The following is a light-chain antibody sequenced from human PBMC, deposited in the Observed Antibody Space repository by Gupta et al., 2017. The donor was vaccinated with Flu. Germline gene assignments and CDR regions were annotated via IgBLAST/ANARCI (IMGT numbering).Light chain of an antibody. J-gene: IGKJ4*01. CDR3: QHQNHWPFA. CDR1: QGVSVN. CDR2: AAS. V-gene: IGKV3-15*01. Sequence: PATLSVSPGESATLSCRTNQGVSVNLAWYQQKRGQAPRLLIYAASTRDNGVPARFSGSGYGTKFTLTITSRQSEDVAVYYCQHQNHWPFAVGGGTKVEIK.